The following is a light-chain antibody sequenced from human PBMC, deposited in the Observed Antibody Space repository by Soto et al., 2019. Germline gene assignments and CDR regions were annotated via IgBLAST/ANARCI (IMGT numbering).Light chain of an antibody. CDR3: QQRSNWPRT. CDR1: QSVRSN. CDR2: DAS. J-gene: IGKJ1*01. V-gene: IGKV3-15*01. Sequence: EIVMTQSPVTLSVSPGERATLSCRASQSVRSNLAWYQQKPGQAPRLLMYDASTRATGIPARFSGSGSGTEFTLTISSLEPEDFAVYYCQQRSNWPRTFGQGTKVDI.